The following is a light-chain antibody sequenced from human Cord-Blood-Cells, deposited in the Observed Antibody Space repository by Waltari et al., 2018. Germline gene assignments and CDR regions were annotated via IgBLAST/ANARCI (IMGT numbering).Light chain of an antibody. CDR2: WAS. J-gene: IGKJ1*01. Sequence: DIVMTQSPDSLAVSLGERATINCKSSQSVLYSSNNKNYLAWYQQKPGQPPKLLIYWASTXXXXXXXRFSGSGSGTDFTLTISSLQAEDVAVYYCQQYYSTPTFGQGTKVEIK. CDR1: QSVLYSSNNKNY. V-gene: IGKV4-1*01. CDR3: QQYYSTPT.